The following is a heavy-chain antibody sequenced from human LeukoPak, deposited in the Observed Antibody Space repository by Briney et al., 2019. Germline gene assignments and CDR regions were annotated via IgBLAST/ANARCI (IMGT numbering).Heavy chain of an antibody. Sequence: ASVKVSFKASGYTFTDFYIHWVRQAPGQGLEWMGWINPRSGGTNYAQKFQGRVTMTRDTSISTAYMELNSLRSEDTAVYYCARDNYIGYSSGRYSGYWGQGALVTVSS. D-gene: IGHD6-19*01. CDR2: INPRSGGT. CDR1: GYTFTDFY. J-gene: IGHJ4*02. CDR3: ARDNYIGYSSGRYSGY. V-gene: IGHV1-2*02.